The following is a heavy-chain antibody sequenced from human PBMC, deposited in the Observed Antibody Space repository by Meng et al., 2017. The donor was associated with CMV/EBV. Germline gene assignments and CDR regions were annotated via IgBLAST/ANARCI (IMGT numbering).Heavy chain of an antibody. CDR3: ARDQRVLRFLEWLTGGWFDP. D-gene: IGHD3-3*01. J-gene: IGHJ5*02. V-gene: IGHV1-69*10. CDR2: IFPILGIA. CDR1: FSSYA. Sequence: FSSYAISWVRQAPGQGLEWMGGIFPILGIANYAQKFQGRVTITADKSTSTAYMELSSLRSEDTAVYYCARDQRVLRFLEWLTGGWFDPWGQGTLVTVSS.